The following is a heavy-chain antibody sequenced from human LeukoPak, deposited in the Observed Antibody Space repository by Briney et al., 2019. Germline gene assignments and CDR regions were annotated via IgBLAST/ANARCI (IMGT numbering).Heavy chain of an antibody. Sequence: SETLSLTCAVYGGSFSGYYWSWIRQPPGKGLEWIGEINHSGSTNYNPSLKSRVTISVDTSKNQFSLKLSSVTAADTAVYYCARVFVWNRFPRWFDPWGQGTLVTVSS. CDR1: GGSFSGYY. J-gene: IGHJ5*02. D-gene: IGHD1-1*01. CDR2: INHSGST. V-gene: IGHV4-34*01. CDR3: ARVFVWNRFPRWFDP.